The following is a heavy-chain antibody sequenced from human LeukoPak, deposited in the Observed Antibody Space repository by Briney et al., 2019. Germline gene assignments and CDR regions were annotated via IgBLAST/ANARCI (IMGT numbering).Heavy chain of an antibody. D-gene: IGHD2-2*01. CDR3: ARGGYCSSTSCYPIAENYYYYYMDV. CDR1: GGTFSSYA. Sequence: SVKVSCKASGGTFSSYAISWVRQAPGQGLEWMGGIIPIFGTANYAQKFQGRVTITADESTSTAYMELSSLRSEDTAVYYCARGGYCSSTSCYPIAENYYYYYMDVWGKGTTVTVSS. J-gene: IGHJ6*03. V-gene: IGHV1-69*13. CDR2: IIPIFGTA.